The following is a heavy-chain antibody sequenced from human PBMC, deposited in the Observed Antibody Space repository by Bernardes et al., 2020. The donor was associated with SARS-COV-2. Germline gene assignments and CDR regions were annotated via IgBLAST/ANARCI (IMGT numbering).Heavy chain of an antibody. J-gene: IGHJ4*02. Sequence: PEPLSLTCGVCGWSFSGYYGSWMRTPTGKGLEWIWEINHSGSTNYPPSLKSRVTISVDTSKNQFSLKLSSVTAADTAVYYCARFPIGVAGGCFDYWGQGTLVTVSS. CDR3: ARFPIGVAGGCFDY. V-gene: IGHV4-34*01. D-gene: IGHD6-19*01. CDR2: INHSGST. CDR1: GWSFSGYY.